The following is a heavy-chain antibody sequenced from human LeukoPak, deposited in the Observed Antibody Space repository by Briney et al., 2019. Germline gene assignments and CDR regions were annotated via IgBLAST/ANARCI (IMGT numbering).Heavy chain of an antibody. CDR2: ISNSGGRT. V-gene: IGHV3-23*01. CDR1: GFTFSSYA. CDR3: ARDALSLTILGVVVPRAFDI. J-gene: IGHJ3*02. D-gene: IGHD3-3*01. Sequence: QPGGSLRLSCVASGFTFSSYAMSWVRQAPGKGPEWVSTISNSGGRTYYADSVKGRFTISSDNSKNTLYLQMNSLRAEDTAVYYCARDALSLTILGVVVPRAFDIWGQGTMVTVSS.